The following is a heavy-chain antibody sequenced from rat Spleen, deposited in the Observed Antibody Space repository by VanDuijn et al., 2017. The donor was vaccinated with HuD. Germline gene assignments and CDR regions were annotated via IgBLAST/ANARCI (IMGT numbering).Heavy chain of an antibody. CDR2: IINTGGSM. CDR3: ARHGYTRYYFDY. CDR1: GFTFNNYW. D-gene: IGHD1-9*01. Sequence: EVQLVESGGGLVQPGRSLKISCVASGFTFNNYWMTWNRQTPGRVLEWVASIINTGGSMYYPDSERGRFTVSRDNAKGTLYLQMDSLRSEDTASYYCARHGYTRYYFDYWGQGVMVTVSS. V-gene: IGHV5-31*01. J-gene: IGHJ2*01.